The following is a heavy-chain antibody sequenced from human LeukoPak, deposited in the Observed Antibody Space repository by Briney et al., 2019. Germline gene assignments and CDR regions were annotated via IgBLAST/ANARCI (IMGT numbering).Heavy chain of an antibody. CDR2: INPTGGST. V-gene: IGHV1-46*01. Sequence: ASVNVSFKASGYIFTSFYMHWVRQAPGLGLEWMGIINPTGGSTTYAQKFQGRVTMTRDTSTSTVYMELSSLRSDDTAVYYCARTAARRFDYWGQGTLVTVSS. J-gene: IGHJ4*02. CDR1: GYIFTSFY. D-gene: IGHD6-6*01. CDR3: ARTAARRFDY.